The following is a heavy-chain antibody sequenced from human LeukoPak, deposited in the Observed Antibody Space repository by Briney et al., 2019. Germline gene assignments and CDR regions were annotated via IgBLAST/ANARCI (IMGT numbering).Heavy chain of an antibody. V-gene: IGHV1-69*06. CDR1: GGTFSSYA. J-gene: IGHJ6*03. CDR2: IIPIFGTA. Sequence: ASVKVSCKASGGTFSSYAISWVRQAPGQGLEWMGGIIPIFGTANYAQKFQGRVTITADKSTSTAYMELSSLRSEDTAVYYCARVRAPNSGSFHYYYYMDVWGKGTTVTVSS. D-gene: IGHD1-26*01. CDR3: ARVRAPNSGSFHYYYYMDV.